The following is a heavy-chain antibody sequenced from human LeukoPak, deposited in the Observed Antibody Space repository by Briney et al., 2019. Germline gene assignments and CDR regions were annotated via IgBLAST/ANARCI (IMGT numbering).Heavy chain of an antibody. CDR2: IIPIFGTA. Sequence: SVKVSCKASGGTFSSYAISWVRQAPGQGLEWMGRIIPIFGTANYAQKFQGRVTITTDESTSTAYMELSSLKSEDTAVCYCARELSGYDYGVGYYYYYMDVWGKGTTVTVSS. CDR1: GGTFSSYA. CDR3: ARELSGYDYGVGYYYYYMDV. J-gene: IGHJ6*03. V-gene: IGHV1-69*05. D-gene: IGHD5-12*01.